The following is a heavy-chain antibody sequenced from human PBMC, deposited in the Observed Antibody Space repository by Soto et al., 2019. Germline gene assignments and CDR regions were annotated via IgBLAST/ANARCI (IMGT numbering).Heavy chain of an antibody. V-gene: IGHV3-7*01. CDR2: IKYDGSEK. D-gene: IGHD2-2*02. Sequence: QLVESGGALVQPGGSLRLSCVGSGFTFESYWMTWVRQSPGKGLEWVANIKYDGSEKYYVDSVKGRFTISRDNAKKSLFLQMDSLRVDDSAVYYCARELRYTFGLRYFWGQGTLVTVSS. J-gene: IGHJ4*02. CDR1: GFTFESYW. CDR3: ARELRYTFGLRYF.